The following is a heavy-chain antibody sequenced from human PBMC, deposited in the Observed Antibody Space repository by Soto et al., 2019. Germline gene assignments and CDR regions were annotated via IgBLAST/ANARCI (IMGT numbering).Heavy chain of an antibody. CDR2: IIPIFGTA. V-gene: IGHV1-69*12. CDR1: GGTFSSYA. Sequence: QVQLVQSGAEVKKPGSSVKVSCKASGGTFSSYAISWVRQAPGQGLEWMGGIIPIFGTANYAQKFQGRVTITADESTSTAYMELSSLRSEDTAVYYCARAPTDPDIVVVTPYYFDYWGQGTLVTVSS. D-gene: IGHD2-21*02. CDR3: ARAPTDPDIVVVTPYYFDY. J-gene: IGHJ4*02.